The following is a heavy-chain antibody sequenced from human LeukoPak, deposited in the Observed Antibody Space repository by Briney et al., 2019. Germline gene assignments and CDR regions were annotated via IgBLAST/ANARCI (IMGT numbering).Heavy chain of an antibody. CDR2: INPNSGGT. J-gene: IGHJ5*02. CDR1: GYTFTGYY. Sequence: ASVKVSCTASGYTFTGYYMHWVRQAPGQGLEWMGWINPNSGGTNYAQKFQGRVTMTRDTSTSTVYMELSSLRSEDTAVYYCARPTDFWSGYYSSWGQGTLVTVSS. D-gene: IGHD3-3*01. V-gene: IGHV1-2*02. CDR3: ARPTDFWSGYYSS.